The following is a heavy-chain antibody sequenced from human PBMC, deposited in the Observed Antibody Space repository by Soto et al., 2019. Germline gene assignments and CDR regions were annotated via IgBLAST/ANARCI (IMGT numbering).Heavy chain of an antibody. D-gene: IGHD3-22*01. V-gene: IGHV4-61*01. Sequence: PSETLSLTCTVSGGSVSSGSYYWSWIRQPPGKGLERSGYIYYSGSTNYNPSLKSRVTISVDTSKNQFSLKLSSVTAADTAVYYCAREGGSYDSGGYLIRGAFDIWGQGTMVTVSS. J-gene: IGHJ3*02. CDR2: IYYSGST. CDR3: AREGGSYDSGGYLIRGAFDI. CDR1: GGSVSSGSYY.